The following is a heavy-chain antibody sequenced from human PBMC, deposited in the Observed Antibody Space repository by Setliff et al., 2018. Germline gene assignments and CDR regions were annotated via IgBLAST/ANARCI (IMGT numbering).Heavy chain of an antibody. CDR2: ISTTGNTI. V-gene: IGHV3-48*03. CDR3: ARGGALDS. Sequence: TGGSLRLSCAASGFTFSRHEMNWVRQATGKGLEWLSYISTTGNTIYYADSVKGRFTISRDNAKNSLYVQMNSLRADDTAIYYCARGGALDSWGLGTLVTVSS. J-gene: IGHJ4*02. CDR1: GFTFSRHE.